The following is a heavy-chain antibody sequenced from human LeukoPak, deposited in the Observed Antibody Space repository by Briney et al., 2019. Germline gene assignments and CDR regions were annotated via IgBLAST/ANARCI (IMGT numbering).Heavy chain of an antibody. Sequence: SETLSLTCTVSGGSISSYYWSWIRQPPGKGPEWIGEINHSESTNYNPSLKSRVTMSVDTPKNQFSLKLYSLTAADTAVYYCARGLRGTVTTGDADYWGQGTLVTVSS. D-gene: IGHD4-17*01. J-gene: IGHJ4*02. V-gene: IGHV4-34*01. CDR1: GGSISSYY. CDR2: INHSEST. CDR3: ARGLRGTVTTGDADY.